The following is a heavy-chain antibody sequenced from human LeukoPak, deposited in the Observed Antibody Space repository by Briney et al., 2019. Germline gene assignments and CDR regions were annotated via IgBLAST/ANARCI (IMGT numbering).Heavy chain of an antibody. J-gene: IGHJ5*02. CDR2: ISGSGGST. V-gene: IGHV3-23*01. D-gene: IGHD2-2*02. CDR1: GFTFSSYA. CDR3: AKDREVVPAAIRWFDP. Sequence: GGSLRLSFAASGFTFSSYAMSWVRQAPGKGLEWVSAISGSGGSTYYADSVKGRFTISRDNSKNTLYLQMNSLRAEDTAVYYCAKDREVVPAAIRWFDPWGQGTLVTVSS.